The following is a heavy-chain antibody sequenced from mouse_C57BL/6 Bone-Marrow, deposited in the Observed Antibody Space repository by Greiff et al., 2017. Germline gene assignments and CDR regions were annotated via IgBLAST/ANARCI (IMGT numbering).Heavy chain of an antibody. CDR1: GFTFSSYG. Sequence: EVQLVESGGDLVKPGGSLKLSCAASGFTFSSYGMSWVRQTPDKRLEWVATISSGGSYTYYPDSVKGRFTISRYNAKNTLYLQMSSLKSEDTAMYYCARRGIYYDYDWYFDVWGTGTTVTVSS. CDR2: ISSGGSYT. D-gene: IGHD2-4*01. CDR3: ARRGIYYDYDWYFDV. V-gene: IGHV5-6*01. J-gene: IGHJ1*03.